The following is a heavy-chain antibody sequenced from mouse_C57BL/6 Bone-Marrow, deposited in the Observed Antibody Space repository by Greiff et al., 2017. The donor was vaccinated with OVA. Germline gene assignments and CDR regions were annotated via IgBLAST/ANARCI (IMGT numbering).Heavy chain of an antibody. CDR2: IYPRDGIT. Sequence: QVQLQQSGPELVKPGASVKLSCKASGYTFTCYDINWVKQRPGQGLEWIGWIYPRDGITKYNEKFKGKATLTVDTSTSTAYMELHSLISEDSAVYFCASKDTVVEGDYAMDYWGQGTSVTVSS. CDR1: GYTFTCYD. J-gene: IGHJ4*01. D-gene: IGHD1-1*01. CDR3: ASKDTVVEGDYAMDY. V-gene: IGHV1-85*01.